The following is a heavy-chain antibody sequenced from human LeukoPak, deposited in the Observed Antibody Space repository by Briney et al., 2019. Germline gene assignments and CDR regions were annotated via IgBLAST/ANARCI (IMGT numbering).Heavy chain of an antibody. V-gene: IGHV1-46*01. D-gene: IGHD2-8*01. Sequence: ASVKVSCKASGYTFTSYYMHWVRQAPGQGLEWMGIIYPSGDSTSYAQKFQDRVTMTRDTSTSTVYMALSSLRAEDTAVYYCASLMVYAIRDYYYGMDVWGQGTTVTVSS. J-gene: IGHJ6*02. CDR2: IYPSGDST. CDR3: ASLMVYAIRDYYYGMDV. CDR1: GYTFTSYY.